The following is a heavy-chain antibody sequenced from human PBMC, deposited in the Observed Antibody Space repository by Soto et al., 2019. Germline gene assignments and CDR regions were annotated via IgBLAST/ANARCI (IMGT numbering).Heavy chain of an antibody. CDR1: GGTFSSYA. J-gene: IGHJ6*02. D-gene: IGHD3-10*01. CDR2: IIRIFGTP. CDR3: ARQGSNKYSFYGMDV. V-gene: IGHV1-69*12. Sequence: QVQLVQSGAEVKKPGSSVKVSCKASGGTFSSYAINWVRQAPGQGLEWMGGIIRIFGTPDYAPRFQGRVNITAAESTSPAYMELSSLRSEDTAVYYCARQGSNKYSFYGMDVWGQGTTVTASS.